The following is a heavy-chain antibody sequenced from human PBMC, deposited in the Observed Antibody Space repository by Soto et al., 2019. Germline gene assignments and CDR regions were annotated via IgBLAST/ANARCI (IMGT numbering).Heavy chain of an antibody. D-gene: IGHD6-13*01. J-gene: IGHJ4*02. Sequence: QVQLVQSGGEVKKPGASVKVSCKASGYTFTSYGISWVRQARGQGLEWMGWISAYNGNTNYAQKLQSRATMTTDTPTSTAYMELRSLRCDDTAVYYCARDLAAGTCDYWGQGTLVTVSS. CDR3: ARDLAAGTCDY. V-gene: IGHV1-18*01. CDR2: ISAYNGNT. CDR1: GYTFTSYG.